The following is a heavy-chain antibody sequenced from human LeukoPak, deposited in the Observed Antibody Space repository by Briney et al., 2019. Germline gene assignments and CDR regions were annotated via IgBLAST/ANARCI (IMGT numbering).Heavy chain of an antibody. V-gene: IGHV3-21*01. CDR2: ISSSSSYI. CDR3: AREITIVVVTAPLEPDAFDI. D-gene: IGHD2-21*02. Sequence: GGSLRLSCAASGFTFSSYSMNWVRQAPGKGLEWVSSISSSSSYIYYADSVKGNSLYLQMNSLRAEDTAVYYCAREITIVVVTAPLEPDAFDIWGQGTVVTVSS. J-gene: IGHJ3*02. CDR1: GFTFSSYS.